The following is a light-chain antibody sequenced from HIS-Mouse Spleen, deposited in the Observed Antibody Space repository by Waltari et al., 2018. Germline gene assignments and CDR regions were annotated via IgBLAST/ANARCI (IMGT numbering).Light chain of an antibody. CDR3: CSYAGSYTFVV. J-gene: IGLJ2*01. Sequence: QSALTQPRSVSGSPGQSVTISCTGTSSDVGGYNYVSGYQQHPGKAPKLMIYDVIKRPSGVPDRFSGSKSGNTASLTISGLQAEDEADYYCCSYAGSYTFVVFGGGTKLTVL. CDR2: DVI. V-gene: IGLV2-11*01. CDR1: SSDVGGYNY.